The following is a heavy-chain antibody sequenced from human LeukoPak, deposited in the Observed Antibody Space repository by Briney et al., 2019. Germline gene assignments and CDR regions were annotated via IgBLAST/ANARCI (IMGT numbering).Heavy chain of an antibody. Sequence: PSETLSLTCTVSGGSISSSSYYWGWIRQPPGKGLEWIGFIHHSGISHYNPSLKSRVTISVDRSRNQFSLRLSSVSAADTAVYHCARGAFWSAYENWFDPWGRGTLVTVSS. CDR2: IHHSGIS. V-gene: IGHV4-39*07. CDR1: GGSISSSSYY. CDR3: ARGAFWSAYENWFDP. D-gene: IGHD3-3*01. J-gene: IGHJ5*02.